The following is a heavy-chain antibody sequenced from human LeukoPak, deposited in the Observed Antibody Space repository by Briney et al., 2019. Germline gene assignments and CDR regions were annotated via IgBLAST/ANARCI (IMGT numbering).Heavy chain of an antibody. V-gene: IGHV3-33*01. D-gene: IGHD5-24*01. CDR3: ARSRYNLDY. J-gene: IGHJ4*02. Sequence: GRSLRLSCAASGFTFSSYDMHWVRQAPGKGPEWGAIIRYDGSNENYADSVKGRFTISRDNSKKTLYLQMNSLRAEDTAVYYCARSRYNLDYWGQGTLVTVSS. CDR2: IRYDGSNE. CDR1: GFTFSSYD.